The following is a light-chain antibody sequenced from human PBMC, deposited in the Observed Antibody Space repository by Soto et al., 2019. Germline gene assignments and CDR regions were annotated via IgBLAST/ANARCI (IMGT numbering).Light chain of an antibody. CDR1: QSVSSN. CDR2: GAS. J-gene: IGKJ3*01. CDR3: QQYNKWPLS. V-gene: IGKV3-15*01. Sequence: EIVMTQSPATLSVSPGERATLSCRASQSVSSNLAGYQQKPGQAPRLLIYGASTRATGIPARFSGSGSGTEFSLTISSLQSEDFAVYHCQQYNKWPLSFGPGTKVDIK.